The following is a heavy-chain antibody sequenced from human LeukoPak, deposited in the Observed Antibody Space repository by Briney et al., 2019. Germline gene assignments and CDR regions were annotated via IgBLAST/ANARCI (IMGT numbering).Heavy chain of an antibody. J-gene: IGHJ4*02. CDR3: ARAADLFTAYFAFDY. Sequence: GGSLRLSCEASGFSFDDYGMSWVRHAPGEGLEWVSGINWNGGTTGYADSVKGRFTISRDNAKNSVYLQMNSLRAEDTALYYCARAADLFTAYFAFDYWGQGALVTVSS. V-gene: IGHV3-20*04. CDR1: GFSFDDYG. D-gene: IGHD3-9*01. CDR2: INWNGGTT.